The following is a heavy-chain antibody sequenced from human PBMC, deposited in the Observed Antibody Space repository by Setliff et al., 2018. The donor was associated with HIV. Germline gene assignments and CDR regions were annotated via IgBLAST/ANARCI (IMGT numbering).Heavy chain of an antibody. Sequence: SVKVSCKASGGTFRTYAISWVRQAPGQGLEWMGGIIPMLRVAKYAQNLQDRVTITADKSTRTVYMELSSLRSEDTAVYYCASALNDYGGALDYWGQGTLVTVSS. CDR1: GGTFRTYA. CDR2: IIPMLRVA. CDR3: ASALNDYGGALDY. J-gene: IGHJ4*02. D-gene: IGHD4-17*01. V-gene: IGHV1-69*10.